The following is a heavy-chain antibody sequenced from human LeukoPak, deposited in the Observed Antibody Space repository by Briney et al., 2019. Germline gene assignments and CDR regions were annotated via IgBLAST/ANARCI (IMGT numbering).Heavy chain of an antibody. CDR2: ISSSSSTI. J-gene: IGHJ3*02. D-gene: IGHD2-15*01. CDR3: ARDGYCSGGSCYHDAFDI. CDR1: GFTFSSYS. Sequence: PGGSLRLSCAASGFTFSSYSMNWVRQAPGKGLEWVSYISSSSSTIYYADSVKGRFTISKDNAKNSLYLQMNSLRAEDTAVYYCARDGYCSGGSCYHDAFDIWGQGTMVTVSS. V-gene: IGHV3-48*01.